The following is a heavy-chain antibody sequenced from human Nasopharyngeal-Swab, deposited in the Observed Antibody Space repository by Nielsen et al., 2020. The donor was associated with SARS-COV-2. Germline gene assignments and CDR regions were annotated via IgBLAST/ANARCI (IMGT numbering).Heavy chain of an antibody. CDR3: ARAILNLGRGDYMDV. D-gene: IGHD1-1*01. V-gene: IGHV4-61*02. Sequence: WIRQPPGKGLEWIGRLYTSGTTNYNPSLKSRVTISVDTSKDQFSPKLSSVTAADTAVYYCARAILNLGRGDYMDVWGKGTTVTVSS. J-gene: IGHJ6*03. CDR2: LYTSGTT.